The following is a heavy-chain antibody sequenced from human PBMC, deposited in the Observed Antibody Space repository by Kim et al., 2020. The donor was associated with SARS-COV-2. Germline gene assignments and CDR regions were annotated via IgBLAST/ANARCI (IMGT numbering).Heavy chain of an antibody. CDR3: AKDLSIGTQAFDY. D-gene: IGHD3-10*01. CDR1: GFTFSSYG. CDR2: ISYDGSNK. Sequence: GGSLRLSCAASGFTFSSYGMHWVRQAPGKGLEWVAVISYDGSNKYYADSVKGRFTISRDNSKNTLYLQMNSLRAEDTAVYYCAKDLSIGTQAFDYWGQGTLVTVSS. J-gene: IGHJ4*02. V-gene: IGHV3-30*18.